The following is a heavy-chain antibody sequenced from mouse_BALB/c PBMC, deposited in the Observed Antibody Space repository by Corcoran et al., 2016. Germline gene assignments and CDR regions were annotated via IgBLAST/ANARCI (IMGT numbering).Heavy chain of an antibody. CDR1: DFNIKYTY. V-gene: IGHV14-3*02. CDR2: IDPANGNT. D-gene: IGHD4-1*01. J-gene: IGHJ1*01. CDR3: ARWDWYFDV. Sequence: EVQLQQSATELVKPGASVKLSCAASDFNIKYTYMHWVKQSPEQGLEWIGRIDPANGNTKYDPKFQGKATITADTSSNTAYLQLSSLTSEDTAVYYCARWDWYFDVWGAGTTVTVSS.